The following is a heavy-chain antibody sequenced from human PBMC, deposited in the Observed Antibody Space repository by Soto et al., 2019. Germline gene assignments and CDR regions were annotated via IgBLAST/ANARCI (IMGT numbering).Heavy chain of an antibody. CDR2: IYYSGNT. J-gene: IGHJ4*02. V-gene: IGHV4-39*01. CDR1: GVSISSSRYY. D-gene: IGHD6-19*01. Sequence: QRQLQESGPGLVKPSETLSLTCAVSGVSISSSRYYWGWIRQSPGKGLEWIGSIYYSGNTQYNPSLKSRVSISVDTSKSQFSLTLTSVTAADTAVYYCARHRSSGWYVDFDYWGQGTLVTVSS. CDR3: ARHRSSGWYVDFDY.